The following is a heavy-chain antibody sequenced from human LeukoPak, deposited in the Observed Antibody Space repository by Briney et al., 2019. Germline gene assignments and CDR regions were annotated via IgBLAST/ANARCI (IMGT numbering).Heavy chain of an antibody. CDR3: ARDRKQLVRDWFDP. CDR2: INHSGST. Sequence: PSETLSLTCAVYGGSFSGYYWSWIRQPPGKGLVWIGEINHSGSTNYNPSLKSRVTISVDTSKNQFSLKLSSVTAADSAVYYCARDRKQLVRDWFDPWGQGTLVTVSS. J-gene: IGHJ5*02. CDR1: GGSFSGYY. D-gene: IGHD6-13*01. V-gene: IGHV4-34*01.